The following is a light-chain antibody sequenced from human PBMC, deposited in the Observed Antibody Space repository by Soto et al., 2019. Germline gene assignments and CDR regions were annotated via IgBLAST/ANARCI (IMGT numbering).Light chain of an antibody. CDR2: DAS. Sequence: DLQMTQSPPSLSASIGDRVTITCRASHDIGNSLAWYQQRPGKSPRLLIYDASSLQSGVPTRFSGSGSGTYFTLAISSLRPEDVATFYCQNYNNAPLTFGGGTKVAVK. V-gene: IGKV1-27*01. J-gene: IGKJ4*01. CDR1: HDIGNS. CDR3: QNYNNAPLT.